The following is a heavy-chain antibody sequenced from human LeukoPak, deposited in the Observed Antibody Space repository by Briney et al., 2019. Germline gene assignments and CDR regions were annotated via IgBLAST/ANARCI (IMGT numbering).Heavy chain of an antibody. V-gene: IGHV5-51*01. CDR3: ARQSSGSYQPLDY. CDR2: IYPGDSET. J-gene: IGHJ4*02. CDR1: GYSFTNYW. D-gene: IGHD1-26*01. Sequence: GESLKISCKASGYSFTNYWIGWVRQKPGEGLEWMGIIYPGDSETRCSPSFQGQVTFSADKSISTAYLQWSSLSLKASDTAMYYCARQSSGSYQPLDYWGQGILITVSS.